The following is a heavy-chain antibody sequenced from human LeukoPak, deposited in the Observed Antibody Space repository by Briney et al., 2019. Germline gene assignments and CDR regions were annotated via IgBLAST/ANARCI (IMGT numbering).Heavy chain of an antibody. CDR2: ISGSGGST. D-gene: IGHD2-15*01. Sequence: GGTLRLSCAASGFTFSSYGMSWVRQAPGKGLEWVSAISGSGGSTYYADSVKGRFIISRDNSKNTLYLQMNSLRAEDTAVYYCAKFALRYCSGGSCHPFDYWGQGTLVTVSS. CDR3: AKFALRYCSGGSCHPFDY. V-gene: IGHV3-23*01. CDR1: GFTFSSYG. J-gene: IGHJ4*02.